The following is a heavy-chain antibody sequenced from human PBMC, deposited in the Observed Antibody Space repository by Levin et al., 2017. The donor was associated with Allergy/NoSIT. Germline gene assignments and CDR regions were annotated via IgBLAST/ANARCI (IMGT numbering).Heavy chain of an antibody. CDR1: GFNFHRYG. CDR2: IWYDGNKT. V-gene: IGHV3-33*01. J-gene: IGHJ6*02. D-gene: IGHD1-26*01. Sequence: TGGSLRLSCAASGFNFHRYGMHWVRQAPGKGLEWLAVIWYDGNKTYYADSVQGRFTISRDNAENTLYLQMNSLRAEDTAVYYCARERLSVGILYFYFGMDVWGQGTTVIVSS. CDR3: ARERLSVGILYFYFGMDV.